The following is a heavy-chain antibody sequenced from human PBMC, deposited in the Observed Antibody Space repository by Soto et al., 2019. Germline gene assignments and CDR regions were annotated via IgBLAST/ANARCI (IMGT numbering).Heavy chain of an antibody. D-gene: IGHD5-12*01. CDR2: IYHSGST. J-gene: IGHJ6*02. CDR1: GGSISSSNW. Sequence: QVQLQESGPGLVKPSGTLSLTCAVSGGSISSSNWWSWVRQPPGKGLEWIGEIYHSGSTNYNPSLKSRVTIXXDXSXXQFSLKLSSVTAADTAVYYCARDQREGYDYVGMDVWGQGTTVTVSS. V-gene: IGHV4-4*02. CDR3: ARDQREGYDYVGMDV.